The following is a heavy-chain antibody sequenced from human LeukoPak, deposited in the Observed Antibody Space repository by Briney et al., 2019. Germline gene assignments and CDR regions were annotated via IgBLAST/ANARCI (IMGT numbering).Heavy chain of an antibody. CDR2: ISSSSSTI. Sequence: GGSLRLSCEASGFTFSSYSMIWVRQAPGKGLEWISYISSSSSTIYYADSVKGRFTISRDSAKSSLYLQMSSLRAGDTAVYYCARVPPYSSSWYGMDVWGQGTTVTVSS. V-gene: IGHV3-48*04. CDR3: ARVPPYSSSWYGMDV. D-gene: IGHD6-13*01. CDR1: GFTFSSYS. J-gene: IGHJ6*02.